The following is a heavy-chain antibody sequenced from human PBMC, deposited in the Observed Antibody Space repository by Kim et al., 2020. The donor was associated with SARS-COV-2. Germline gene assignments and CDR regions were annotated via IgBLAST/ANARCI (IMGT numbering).Heavy chain of an antibody. Sequence: PSRKSRVTISIDTSKNQFSLKLSCVTAADTAVYYCARDGAIAAAGGQFDYWGQGTLVTVSS. CDR3: ARDGAIAAAGGQFDY. V-gene: IGHV4-31*02. J-gene: IGHJ4*02. D-gene: IGHD6-13*01.